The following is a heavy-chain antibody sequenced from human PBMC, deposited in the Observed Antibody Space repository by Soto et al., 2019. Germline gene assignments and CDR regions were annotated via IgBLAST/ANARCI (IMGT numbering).Heavy chain of an antibody. CDR3: ARGLQYYDILTGYYDDAFDI. J-gene: IGHJ3*02. CDR1: GGSFNGYY. D-gene: IGHD3-9*01. Sequence: SETLSLTCAVYGGSFNGYYWSWIRQPPGKGLEWIGEINHSGSTNYNPSLKSRVTISVDTSKNQFSLKLSSVTAADTAVYYCARGLQYYDILTGYYDDAFDIWGQGTMVTVSS. CDR2: INHSGST. V-gene: IGHV4-34*01.